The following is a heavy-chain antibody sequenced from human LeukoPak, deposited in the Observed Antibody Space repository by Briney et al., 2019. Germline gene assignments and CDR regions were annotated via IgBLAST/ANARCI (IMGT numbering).Heavy chain of an antibody. CDR3: AKHMLMVYAAFDY. J-gene: IGHJ4*02. CDR1: GFTFSTYA. Sequence: TGGSLRLSCAASGFTFSTYAMSWVRQAPGKGLEWVSSISSSGGSTYYADSLKGRFTISRDNSKNTLYLQLNTLRAEDTAVYYCAKHMLMVYAAFDYWGQGTMVTVSS. V-gene: IGHV3-23*01. CDR2: ISSSGGST. D-gene: IGHD2-8*01.